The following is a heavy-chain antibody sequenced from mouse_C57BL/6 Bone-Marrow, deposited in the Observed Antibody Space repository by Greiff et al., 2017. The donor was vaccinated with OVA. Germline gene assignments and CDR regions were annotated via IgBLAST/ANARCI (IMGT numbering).Heavy chain of an antibody. CDR3: TTSNWYYFDY. V-gene: IGHV14-4*01. CDR2: IDPENGDT. D-gene: IGHD4-1*02. J-gene: IGHJ2*01. Sequence: VQLQQSGAELVRPGASVKLSYTASGFNIKDDYMHWVKQRPEQGLEWIGWIDPENGDTEYASKFQGKATITADTSSNTAYLQLSSLTSEDTAVYYCTTSNWYYFDYWGQGTTLTVSS. CDR1: GFNIKDDY.